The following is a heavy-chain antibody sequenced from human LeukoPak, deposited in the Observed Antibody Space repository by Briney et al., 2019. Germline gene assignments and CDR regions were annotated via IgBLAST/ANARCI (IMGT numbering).Heavy chain of an antibody. J-gene: IGHJ4*02. Sequence: SETLSLTCTVSGGSISSYYWGWIRQPPGKGLEWIGSIYYSGSTYYNPSLKSRVTISVDTSKNQFSLKLSSVTAADTAVYYCARLSGLRQLVPRFDYWGQGTLVTVSS. CDR2: IYYSGST. V-gene: IGHV4-39*01. CDR3: ARLSGLRQLVPRFDY. D-gene: IGHD6-6*01. CDR1: GGSISSYY.